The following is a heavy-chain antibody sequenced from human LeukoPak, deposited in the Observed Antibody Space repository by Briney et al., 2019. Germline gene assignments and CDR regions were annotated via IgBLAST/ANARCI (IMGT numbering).Heavy chain of an antibody. V-gene: IGHV3-23*01. Sequence: GGSLRLSCAVSGITLSNYGMSWVRQAPGKGLEWVAGISDSGGRTNYADSVKGRFTISRDNSKNTLYLQMNSLRAEDTAVYYCAKPLREFDYWGQGTLVTVSS. CDR3: AKPLREFDY. CDR1: GITLSNYG. CDR2: ISDSGGRT. J-gene: IGHJ4*02. D-gene: IGHD4-17*01.